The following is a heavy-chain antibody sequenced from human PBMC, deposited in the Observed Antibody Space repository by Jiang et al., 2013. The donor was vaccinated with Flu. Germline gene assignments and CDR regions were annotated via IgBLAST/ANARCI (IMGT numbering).Heavy chain of an antibody. J-gene: IGHJ3*02. CDR1: GYTFTNYA. Sequence: GAEVKKPGASVKFSCKTSGYTFTNYAMHWVRQAPGQRPECMGWINAGTGNTEYSQKFQGRVTITRDTSASTVYMELSSLRFEDTAIYYCVREEKSAFDIWGQGTMVTVS. V-gene: IGHV1-3*01. CDR3: VREEKSAFDI. CDR2: INAGTGNT.